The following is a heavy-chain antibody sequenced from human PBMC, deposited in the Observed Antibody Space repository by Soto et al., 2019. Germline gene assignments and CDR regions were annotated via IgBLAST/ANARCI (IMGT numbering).Heavy chain of an antibody. V-gene: IGHV3-23*01. Sequence: PGWSLRLSCTASGVGFSGYAMSWVRHAPGKGLEWVSAISGSGGSTYYADSVKGRFTISRDNSKNTLYLQMNSLRAEAKDAHQSDTRRHSDSGDYQSYFNYWGHGTLVTDSS. CDR3: DTRRHSDSGDYQSYFNY. CDR1: GVGFSGYA. D-gene: IGHD4-17*01. CDR2: ISGSGGST. J-gene: IGHJ4*01.